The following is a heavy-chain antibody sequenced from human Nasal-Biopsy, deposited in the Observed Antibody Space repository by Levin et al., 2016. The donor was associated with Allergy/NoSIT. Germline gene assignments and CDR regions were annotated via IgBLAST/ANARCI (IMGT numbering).Heavy chain of an antibody. CDR2: ISNDGGKA. CDR1: GIIFIHYG. CDR3: AKDGAKYDWNSGHHYDYMDV. J-gene: IGHJ6*03. V-gene: IGHV3-30*18. D-gene: IGHD1-7*01. Sequence: GESLKISCAASGIIFIHYGMHWVRQAPGKGLEWVAVISNDGGKAYYSDSVKGRFTISRDNSKNSLYLQMNNLRTEDTAVYYCAKDGAKYDWNSGHHYDYMDVWGTGATVTVSS.